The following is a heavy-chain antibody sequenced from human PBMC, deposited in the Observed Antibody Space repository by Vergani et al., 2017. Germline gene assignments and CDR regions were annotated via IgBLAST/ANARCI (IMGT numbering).Heavy chain of an antibody. D-gene: IGHD1-26*01. V-gene: IGHV3-15*01. CDR2: IKSKTDGGTT. CDR1: GGSISSSSYY. Sequence: LQLQESGPGLVKPSETLSLTCTVSGGSISSSSYYWGWIRQPPGKGLEWVGRIKSKTDGGTTDYAAPVKGRFTISRDDSKNTLYLQMNSLKTEDTAVYYCTTDRADIVGASRDYWGQGTLVTVSS. J-gene: IGHJ4*02. CDR3: TTDRADIVGASRDY.